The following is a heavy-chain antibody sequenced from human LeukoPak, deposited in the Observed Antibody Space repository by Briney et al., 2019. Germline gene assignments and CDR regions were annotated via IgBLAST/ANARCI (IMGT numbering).Heavy chain of an antibody. CDR3: ARVVAGSVYNYGMDV. Sequence: GGSLRLSCAASGFTFSTYVMHWVRQAPGKGLQWVAVILYDGSNKYYADSVKGRFIISRDNSKNTLYPQMNSLTAEDTAVYYCARVVAGSVYNYGMDVWGQGTMVTVSS. D-gene: IGHD6-19*01. J-gene: IGHJ6*02. V-gene: IGHV3-30*01. CDR1: GFTFSTYV. CDR2: ILYDGSNK.